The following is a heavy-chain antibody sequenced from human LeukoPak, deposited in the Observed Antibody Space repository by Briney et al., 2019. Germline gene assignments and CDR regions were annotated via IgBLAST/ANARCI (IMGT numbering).Heavy chain of an antibody. Sequence: GGSLRLSCAASGFTFSSYAMRWVRQAPGKGLEWVAVISYDGSNKHYADSVKGRFTISRDNSKNTLYLQMNSLRAEDTAVYYCARAPMGWYSSSWSNWFDPWGQGTLVTVSS. CDR2: ISYDGSNK. V-gene: IGHV3-30-3*01. CDR1: GFTFSSYA. J-gene: IGHJ5*02. D-gene: IGHD6-13*01. CDR3: ARAPMGWYSSSWSNWFDP.